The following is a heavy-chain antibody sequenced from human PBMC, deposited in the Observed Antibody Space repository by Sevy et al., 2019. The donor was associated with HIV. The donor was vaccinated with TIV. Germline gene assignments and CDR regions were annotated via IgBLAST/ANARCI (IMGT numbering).Heavy chain of an antibody. J-gene: IGHJ4*02. V-gene: IGHV4-61*02. Sequence: SETLSLTCTVSGGSIRSGNYYWSWIRQPAGKGLEWIGRIYSSGSTKYNPSLKSRVTMSVDTSKSQFSLKLSSGIAADTAVYYCARVSIYTMIVDWGQGTLVTVSS. CDR1: GGSIRSGNYY. D-gene: IGHD3-22*01. CDR3: ARVSIYTMIVD. CDR2: IYSSGST.